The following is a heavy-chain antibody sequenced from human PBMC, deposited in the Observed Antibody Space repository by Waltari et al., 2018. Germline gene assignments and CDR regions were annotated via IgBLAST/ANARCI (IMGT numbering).Heavy chain of an antibody. V-gene: IGHV3-74*01. Sequence: EVQLVESGGGLVQPGGSLRLSCSAPVFGFRSYWMHWVRQPPGKGLVWVARINGEGTLISYADSVKGRFTVSRDNAKNTLYLQMNSLRGEDTAVYYCVRGIGDYWGQGTLVTVSS. J-gene: IGHJ4*02. CDR3: VRGIGDY. D-gene: IGHD3-16*01. CDR2: INGEGTLI. CDR1: VFGFRSYW.